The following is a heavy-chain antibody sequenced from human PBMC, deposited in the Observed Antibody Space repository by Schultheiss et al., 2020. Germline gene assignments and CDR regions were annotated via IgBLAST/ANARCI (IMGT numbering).Heavy chain of an antibody. V-gene: IGHV3-66*01. CDR2: IYSGGST. J-gene: IGHJ6*03. D-gene: IGHD3-10*01. CDR3: ARARGSGSYYRATGGYYMDV. Sequence: GGSLRLSCAASGFTVSSNYMSWVRQAPGKGLEWVSVIYSGGSTYYADSVKGRFTISRDNSKNTLYLQMNSLRAEDTAVYYCARARGSGSYYRATGGYYMDVWGKGTTVTVSS. CDR1: GFTVSSNY.